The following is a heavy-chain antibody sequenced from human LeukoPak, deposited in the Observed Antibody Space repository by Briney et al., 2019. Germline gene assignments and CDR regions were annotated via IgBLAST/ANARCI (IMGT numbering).Heavy chain of an antibody. Sequence: SETLSLTCAVYGGSFSGYYWSWIRQPPGKGLERIGEINHSGSTNYNPSLKSRVTISVDTSKNQFSLKLSSVTAADTAVYYCARFSYGLDYWGQGTLVTVSS. D-gene: IGHD5-18*01. CDR2: INHSGST. J-gene: IGHJ4*02. V-gene: IGHV4-34*01. CDR3: ARFSYGLDY. CDR1: GGSFSGYY.